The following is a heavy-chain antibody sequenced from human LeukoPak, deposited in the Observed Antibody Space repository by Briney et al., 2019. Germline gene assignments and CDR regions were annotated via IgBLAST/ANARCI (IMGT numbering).Heavy chain of an antibody. V-gene: IGHV3-53*01. J-gene: IGHJ4*02. CDR3: ARADSLLTGTTYFFDY. CDR2: IYRGGST. CDR1: GFTVSSIY. D-gene: IGHD1-7*01. Sequence: GGSLRLSCAASGFTVSSIYMSWVRQAPGKGLEWVSIIYRGGSTYYADSVKGRFAVSRDNSKNTLYLQMNSLRAEDTAVYYCARADSLLTGTTYFFDYWGQGTLVTVSS.